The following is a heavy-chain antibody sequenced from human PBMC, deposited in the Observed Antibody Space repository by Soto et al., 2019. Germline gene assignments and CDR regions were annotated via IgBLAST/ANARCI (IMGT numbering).Heavy chain of an antibody. D-gene: IGHD6-6*01. Sequence: QVQLVESGGGVVQPGRSLRLSCAASGFTFSSYGMHWVRQAPGKGLEWVAVISYDGRNKYYADSVKGRFTISRDNSKNTMYLQMNSLRAEDTAVYYCAKVGSIAARPGSFDYWGQGTLVTVSS. J-gene: IGHJ4*02. V-gene: IGHV3-30*18. CDR2: ISYDGRNK. CDR1: GFTFSSYG. CDR3: AKVGSIAARPGSFDY.